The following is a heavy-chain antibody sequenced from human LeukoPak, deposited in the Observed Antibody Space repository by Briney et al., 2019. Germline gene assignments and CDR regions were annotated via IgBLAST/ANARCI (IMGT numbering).Heavy chain of an antibody. D-gene: IGHD6-19*01. V-gene: IGHV3-7*03. CDR2: IKQDGSER. J-gene: IGHJ4*02. CDR3: ARGQWLGHC. Sequence: PGTSLRLSCEASGFTFSHFGMRWVRQAPGKGLEWVANIKQDGSERNYVDSVKGRFTISRDNAKNSLYLQMNSLRVEDTAVYYCARGQWLGHCWGQGTLVTVSS. CDR1: GFTFSHFG.